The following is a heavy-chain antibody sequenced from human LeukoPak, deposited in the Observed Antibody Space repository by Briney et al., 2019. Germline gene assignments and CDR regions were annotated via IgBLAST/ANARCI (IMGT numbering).Heavy chain of an antibody. CDR3: ARRRAGWYFDY. Sequence: GGSLRLSCAASGFTFSSYWMDWVRQAPGEGLVWVSRIDSDGSSTSNADSVKGRFTISRDNAKNTLHLQMNSLRAEDTAVYYCARRRAGWYFDYWGQGTLATVSS. V-gene: IGHV3-74*01. J-gene: IGHJ4*02. CDR2: IDSDGSST. D-gene: IGHD6-19*01. CDR1: GFTFSSYW.